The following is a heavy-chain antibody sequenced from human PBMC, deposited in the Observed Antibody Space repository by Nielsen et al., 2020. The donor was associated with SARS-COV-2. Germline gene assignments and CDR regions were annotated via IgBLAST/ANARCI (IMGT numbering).Heavy chain of an antibody. V-gene: IGHV3-23*01. Sequence: GGSLRLSCVVSGFTISTYGMRWVRQAPGQGLEWVAAISSSTYYADSVKGRFTVSRDNSKNTLYLQMNSLRAEDTAVYYCAKRSGYTSGWYGDYWGQGTLVTVSS. CDR3: AKRSGYTSGWYGDY. J-gene: IGHJ4*02. CDR1: GFTISTYG. CDR2: ISSST. D-gene: IGHD6-19*01.